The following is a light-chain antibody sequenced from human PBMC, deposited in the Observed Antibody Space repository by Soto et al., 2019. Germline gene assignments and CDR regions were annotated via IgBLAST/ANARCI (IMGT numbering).Light chain of an antibody. Sequence: QSVLTQPASVSGSPGQSITISCTGTSSDVGPYNLVSWYQQHPGKAPKLLISEANKRPSGVSNRFSGSKSGNTASLSISGLQAEDDADYYCCSYATVNTFVFGTGTKVTVL. J-gene: IGLJ1*01. CDR3: CSYATVNTFV. CDR1: SSDVGPYNL. V-gene: IGLV2-23*02. CDR2: EAN.